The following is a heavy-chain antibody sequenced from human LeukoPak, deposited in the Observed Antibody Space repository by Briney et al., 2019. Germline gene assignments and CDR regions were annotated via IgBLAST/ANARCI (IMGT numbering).Heavy chain of an antibody. Sequence: SETLSLTCTVSGGSISSYYWSWIRQPPAKGLEWIGYIYYSGSTNYNPSLKSRVTISVDTSKNQFSLKLSSVTAADTAVYYCARVLGGATHYLDYWGQGTLVTVSS. J-gene: IGHJ4*02. CDR3: ARVLGGATHYLDY. D-gene: IGHD1-26*01. CDR2: IYYSGST. V-gene: IGHV4-59*01. CDR1: GGSISSYY.